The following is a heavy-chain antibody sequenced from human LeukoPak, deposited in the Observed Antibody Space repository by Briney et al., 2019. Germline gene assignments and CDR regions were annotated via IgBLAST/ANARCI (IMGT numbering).Heavy chain of an antibody. J-gene: IGHJ3*02. CDR3: ARRIQGDALDI. V-gene: IGHV4-39*01. Sequence: PSETLSLTCTVSGGSISSSSYYWGWIRQPPGKGLEWIGSIYYSGSTYYNPSLESRVTISVDTSKNQFSLKLSSVTAADTAVYYCARRIQGDALDIWGQGTMVTVSS. CDR2: IYYSGST. CDR1: GGSISSSSYY.